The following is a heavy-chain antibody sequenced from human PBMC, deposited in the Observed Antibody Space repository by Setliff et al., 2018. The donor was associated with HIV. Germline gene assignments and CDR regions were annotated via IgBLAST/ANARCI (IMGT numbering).Heavy chain of an antibody. CDR3: ARGGDYDSSGYYVT. V-gene: IGHV1-18*04. D-gene: IGHD3-22*01. J-gene: IGHJ4*02. Sequence: ASVKVSCKASGYTFTGYYMHWVRQAPGQGLEWMGWISAYNGNTNYAQKFQGRVTITADESTSTAYMELSSLRSEDTAVYFCARGGDYDSSGYYVTWGQGSLVTVSS. CDR1: GYTFTGYY. CDR2: ISAYNGNT.